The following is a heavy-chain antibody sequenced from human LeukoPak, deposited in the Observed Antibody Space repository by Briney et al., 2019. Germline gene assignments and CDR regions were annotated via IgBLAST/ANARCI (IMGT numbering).Heavy chain of an antibody. V-gene: IGHV3-30*04. Sequence: GGSLRLSCAASGFTFSSYAMHWVRQAPGKGLEWVAVISYNGSNKYYADSVKGRFTISRGNSKNTLYLQMNSLRAEDTAVYHCASTLYDILTGYWSFDYWGQGTLVTVSS. CDR3: ASTLYDILTGYWSFDY. CDR1: GFTFSSYA. D-gene: IGHD3-9*01. J-gene: IGHJ4*02. CDR2: ISYNGSNK.